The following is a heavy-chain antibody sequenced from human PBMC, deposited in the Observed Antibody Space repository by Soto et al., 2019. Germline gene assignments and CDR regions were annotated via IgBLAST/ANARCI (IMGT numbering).Heavy chain of an antibody. D-gene: IGHD2-2*01. V-gene: IGHV4-4*07. Sequence: QVQLQESGPGLVKPSETLFLSCTVSGGSFSSHYCNWVRESAGKGLEWIGRIYPTGSTTYNPSLKRRLTTSVDTSKNQFSLRLTSMTAADTAVYYCATGRSEVVPGAMDTWGQGTLVTVSS. CDR2: IYPTGST. J-gene: IGHJ5*02. CDR1: GGSFSSHY. CDR3: ATGRSEVVPGAMDT.